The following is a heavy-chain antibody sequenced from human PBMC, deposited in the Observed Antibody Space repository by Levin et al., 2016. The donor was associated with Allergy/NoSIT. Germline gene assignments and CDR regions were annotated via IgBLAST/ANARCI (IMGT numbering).Heavy chain of an antibody. D-gene: IGHD4-17*01. CDR2: ITSKGGDT. V-gene: IGHV3-64D*06. CDR1: GFTFSSYS. CDR3: VKLVNRVTTTDDF. J-gene: IGHJ4*02. Sequence: GGSLRLSCSASGFTFSSYSMHWVRRAPGKGLQYVSGITSKGGDTHYADSVKGRFTISRDNSKNTLYLHMSSLRPDDTAVYYCVKLVNRVTTTDDFWGQGTLVTVSS.